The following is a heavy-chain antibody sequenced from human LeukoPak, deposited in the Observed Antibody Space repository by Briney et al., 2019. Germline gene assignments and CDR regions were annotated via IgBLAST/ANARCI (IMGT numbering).Heavy chain of an antibody. CDR2: IYYSGST. Sequence: SETLSLTCTVSGGSISSSSYYWGWIRQPPGKWLEWIGSIYYSGSTYYNPSLKSRFTISVDTSKNQFSLKLSSVTAADTAVYYCARHITIFGVVIKGGSYYFDYWGQGTLVTVSS. J-gene: IGHJ4*02. CDR3: ARHITIFGVVIKGGSYYFDY. CDR1: GGSISSSSYY. V-gene: IGHV4-39*01. D-gene: IGHD3-3*01.